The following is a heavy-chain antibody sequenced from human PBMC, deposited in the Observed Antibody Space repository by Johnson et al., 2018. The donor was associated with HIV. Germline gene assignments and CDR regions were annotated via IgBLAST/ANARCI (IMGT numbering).Heavy chain of an antibody. CDR3: AREVPGKAFDI. V-gene: IGHV3-30-3*01. CDR1: GFTFSSYA. Sequence: VQLVESGGGVVQPGRSLRLSCAASGFTFSSYAMHWVRQAPGKGLEWVAVISYDGSNKYYADSVKGRFTISRDNSKNTLYLQMNSLRAEDTAVYYCAREVPGKAFDIWGQGTMVTVSS. J-gene: IGHJ3*02. CDR2: ISYDGSNK. D-gene: IGHD2-2*01.